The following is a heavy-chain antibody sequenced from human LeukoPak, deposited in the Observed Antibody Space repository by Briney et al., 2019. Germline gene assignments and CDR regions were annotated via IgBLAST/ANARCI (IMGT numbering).Heavy chain of an antibody. CDR3: ARHDFFAFDI. CDR2: IYYSGTA. Sequence: PSGTLSLTCAVSGDSITNPKWWSWVRQPPGKGLGWLGEIYYSGTANYNPSLGSRVTISVDKPKNQLSLRLSSVTAADTAVYYCARHDFFAFDIWGQGTMVTVSS. J-gene: IGHJ3*02. D-gene: IGHD2-21*02. CDR1: GDSITNPKW. V-gene: IGHV4-4*02.